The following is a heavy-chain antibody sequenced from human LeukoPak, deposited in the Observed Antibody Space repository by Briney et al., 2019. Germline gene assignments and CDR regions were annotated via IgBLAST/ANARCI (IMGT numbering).Heavy chain of an antibody. CDR2: INHSGST. CDR1: GGSFSGYY. V-gene: IGHV4-34*01. D-gene: IGHD3-22*01. J-gene: IGHJ4*02. Sequence: SETLSLTCAVYGGSFSGYYWSWIRQPPGKGLEWIGEINHSGSTNYNPSLKSRVTISVDTSKNQFSLKLSSVTAADTAVYYCARERKTYYYDSSGSIDYWGQGTLVNVSS. CDR3: ARERKTYYYDSSGSIDY.